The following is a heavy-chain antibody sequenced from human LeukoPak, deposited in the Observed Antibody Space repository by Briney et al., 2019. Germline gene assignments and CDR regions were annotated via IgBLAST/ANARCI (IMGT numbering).Heavy chain of an antibody. D-gene: IGHD2-2*01. CDR3: SGYCSSTSCYRGDFFDY. Sequence: PGGSLRLSCSASGFTFSSYAMHWVRQAPGKGLEDVSAISSNGGSTYYADSVKGRFTISRDNSKNTLYLQMSSLRAEDTAVYYCSGYCSSTSCYRGDFFDYWGQGTLVTVSS. CDR1: GFTFSSYA. J-gene: IGHJ4*02. CDR2: ISSNGGST. V-gene: IGHV3-64D*06.